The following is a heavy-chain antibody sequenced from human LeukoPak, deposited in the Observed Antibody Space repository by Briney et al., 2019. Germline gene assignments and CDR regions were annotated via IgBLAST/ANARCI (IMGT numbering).Heavy chain of an antibody. Sequence: GGSLRLSCAASGFTFSSYGMHWVRQAPGKGLEGVAFIRYDGSNKYYADSVKGRFTISRDNSKNTLYLQMNSLRAEDTAVYYCAKGSITMVRGVPFDYWGQGTLVTVSS. CDR3: AKGSITMVRGVPFDY. V-gene: IGHV3-30*02. CDR1: GFTFSSYG. J-gene: IGHJ4*02. D-gene: IGHD3-10*01. CDR2: IRYDGSNK.